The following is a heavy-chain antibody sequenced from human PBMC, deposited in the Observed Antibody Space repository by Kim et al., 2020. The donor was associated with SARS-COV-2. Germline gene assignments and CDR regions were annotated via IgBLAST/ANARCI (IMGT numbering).Heavy chain of an antibody. CDR3: ARDRAPTYYYDSSGYYDP. J-gene: IGHJ5*02. CDR2: IYYSGST. V-gene: IGHV4-59*13. D-gene: IGHD3-22*01. Sequence: SETLSLTCTVSGGSISSYYWSWIRQPPGKGLEWIGYIYYSGSTNYNPSLKSRVTISVDTSKNQFSLKLSSVTAADTAVYYCARDRAPTYYYDSSGYYDP. CDR1: GGSISSYY.